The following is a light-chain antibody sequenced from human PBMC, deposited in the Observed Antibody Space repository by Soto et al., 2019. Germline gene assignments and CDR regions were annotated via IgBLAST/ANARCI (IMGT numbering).Light chain of an antibody. CDR1: QSVSSY. CDR2: DAS. Sequence: EIVLTQSPATLPLSPGERATLSCRASQSVSSYLAWYQQKPGQAPRLLIYDASNRATGIPARFSGSGSGTDFTLTISSLEPEDFAVYYCQQRSNWPPITFGQGTRLEMK. CDR3: QQRSNWPPIT. J-gene: IGKJ5*01. V-gene: IGKV3-11*01.